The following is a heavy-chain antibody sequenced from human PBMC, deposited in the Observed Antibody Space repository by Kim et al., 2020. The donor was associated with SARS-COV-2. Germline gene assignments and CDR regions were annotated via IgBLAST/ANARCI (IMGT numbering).Heavy chain of an antibody. D-gene: IGHD2-21*01. CDR1: GGSFSDYG. CDR2: INHNGST. Sequence: SETLSLTCAVSGGSFSDYGWSWIRQPPAAGLEWVWAINHNGSTNYYASPKSRSTISADMSKNQYHLRLKHVTAADAAAYYCACDGQHFDYWGRGTVVTVS. CDR3: ACDGQHFDY. J-gene: IGHJ4*02. V-gene: IGHV4-34*10.